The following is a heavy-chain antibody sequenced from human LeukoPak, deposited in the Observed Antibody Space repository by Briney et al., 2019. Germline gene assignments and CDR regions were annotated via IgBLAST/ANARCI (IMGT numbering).Heavy chain of an antibody. D-gene: IGHD4-17*01. CDR2: IYYSGST. CDR1: GGSISSSSYY. Sequence: PSETLSLTCTVSGGSISSSSYYWGWIRQPPGKGLEWIGSIYYSGSTYYNPSLKSRVTISVDTSKNQVSLKLSSVTAADTAVYYCARDAFHDYGDFEGLSYFDYWGQGTLVTVSS. CDR3: ARDAFHDYGDFEGLSYFDY. V-gene: IGHV4-39*07. J-gene: IGHJ4*02.